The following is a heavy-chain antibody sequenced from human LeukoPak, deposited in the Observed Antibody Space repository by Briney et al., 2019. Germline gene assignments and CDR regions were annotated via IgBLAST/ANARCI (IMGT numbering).Heavy chain of an antibody. Sequence: GGSLRLSCAASGFTFSSYAMSWVRQAPGKGLEWVSAISGSGGSTYYADSVKGRFTISRDNFKNTLYLQMNSLRAEDTAVYYCAKDTLPDYYDSSGYDYWGQGTLVTVSS. CDR1: GFTFSSYA. CDR2: ISGSGGST. J-gene: IGHJ4*02. V-gene: IGHV3-23*01. D-gene: IGHD3-22*01. CDR3: AKDTLPDYYDSSGYDY.